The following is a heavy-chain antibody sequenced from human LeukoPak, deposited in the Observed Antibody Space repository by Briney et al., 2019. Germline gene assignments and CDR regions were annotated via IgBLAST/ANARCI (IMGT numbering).Heavy chain of an antibody. CDR3: AREAKGIAVAGTSYYYYGMDV. Sequence: ASVKVSCKASGYTLTGYYMHWLRQAPGQGLEWMGWINPNSGGTNYAQKFQGRVTMTRGTSISTAYMELSRLRSDDTAVYYCAREAKGIAVAGTSYYYYGMDVWGQGTTVTVSS. V-gene: IGHV1-2*02. CDR2: INPNSGGT. CDR1: GYTLTGYY. D-gene: IGHD6-19*01. J-gene: IGHJ6*02.